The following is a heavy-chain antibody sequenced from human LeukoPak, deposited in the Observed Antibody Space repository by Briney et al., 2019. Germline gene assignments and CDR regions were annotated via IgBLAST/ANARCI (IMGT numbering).Heavy chain of an antibody. CDR3: AREQAGSGSYFYYYYYGMDV. CDR1: GGTFSSYA. J-gene: IGHJ6*02. CDR2: IIPIFGTA. Sequence: SVKVSCKASGGTFSSYAISWVRQAPGQGLEWMGGIIPIFGTADYAQKFQGRVTNTADESTSTAYMELSSLRSEDTAVYYCAREQAGSGSYFYYYYYGMDVWGQGTTVTVSS. D-gene: IGHD3-10*01. V-gene: IGHV1-69*13.